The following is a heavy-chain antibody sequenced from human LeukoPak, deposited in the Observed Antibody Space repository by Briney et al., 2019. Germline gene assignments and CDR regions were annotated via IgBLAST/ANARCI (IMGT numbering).Heavy chain of an antibody. CDR3: ARGEAAEEKIYYYYYGMDV. CDR1: GYTFTSYG. V-gene: IGHV1-18*01. D-gene: IGHD6-13*01. J-gene: IGHJ6*02. CDR2: ISAYNGNT. Sequence: ASVKVSCKASGYTFTSYGISWVRQAPGQGLEWMGWISAYNGNTNYAQKLQGRVTMTTDTSTSTAYMELRSLRSDDTAVYYCARGEAAEEKIYYYYYGMDVWGQGTTVTVSS.